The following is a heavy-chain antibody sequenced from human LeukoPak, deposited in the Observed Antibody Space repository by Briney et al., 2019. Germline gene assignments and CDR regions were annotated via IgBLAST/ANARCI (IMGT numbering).Heavy chain of an antibody. Sequence: GGSLRLSCAASGFTVSSNYMNWVRQAPGKGLEWVAVISYDGSNKYYADSVEGRFTISRDNSKNTLYLQMNSLRAEDTAVYYCATRSGMDVWGQGTTVTVSS. J-gene: IGHJ6*02. CDR3: ATRSGMDV. CDR2: ISYDGSNK. CDR1: GFTVSSNY. V-gene: IGHV3-30*03.